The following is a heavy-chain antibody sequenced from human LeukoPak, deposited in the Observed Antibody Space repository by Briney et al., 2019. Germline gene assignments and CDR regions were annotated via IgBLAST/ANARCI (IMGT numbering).Heavy chain of an antibody. J-gene: IGHJ5*02. Sequence: SETLSLTCTVSGGSISSSSYYWGWLRQPPGTGLEWIGSIYYSGGTYYNPSLKSRVTISVDTSKNQFSLKLSSVTAADTAVYYCARRYSSGYHPWFDPWGQGTLVTVSS. D-gene: IGHD3-22*01. V-gene: IGHV4-39*01. CDR2: IYYSGGT. CDR1: GGSISSSSYY. CDR3: ARRYSSGYHPWFDP.